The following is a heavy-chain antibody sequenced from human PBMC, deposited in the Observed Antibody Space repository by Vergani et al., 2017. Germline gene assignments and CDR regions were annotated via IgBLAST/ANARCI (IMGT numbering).Heavy chain of an antibody. Sequence: VQLLESGGDLVQPGGSLRLSCSASGLTLSSYGVHWVRQPPGRGLESVTFTRPHEDGAFYSAYVRGRFTVSRDNSKNTLYLEMNRLNVDDTAIYYCGKTQGTVVGTWWFDHWGQGTPVTVSS. V-gene: IGHV3-30*02. D-gene: IGHD1-7*01. CDR2: TRPHEDGA. J-gene: IGHJ5*02. CDR1: GLTLSSYG. CDR3: GKTQGTVVGTWWFDH.